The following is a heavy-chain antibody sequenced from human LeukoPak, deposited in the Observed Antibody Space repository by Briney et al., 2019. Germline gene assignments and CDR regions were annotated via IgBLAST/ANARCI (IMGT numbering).Heavy chain of an antibody. CDR3: ARIEDVTRGYNHAYYFDY. CDR1: GGSLTLSGFY. CDR2: VYYSGRT. J-gene: IGHJ4*02. Sequence: SETLSLTCTVSGGSLTLSGFYWGWIRRPPGKGLEWIGSVYYSGRTDYNPSLKSRVTVSVDTSNNQFSLKLRTATAADTAVYYCARIEDVTRGYNHAYYFDYWGQGTLVTVSS. D-gene: IGHD5-18*01. V-gene: IGHV4-39*07.